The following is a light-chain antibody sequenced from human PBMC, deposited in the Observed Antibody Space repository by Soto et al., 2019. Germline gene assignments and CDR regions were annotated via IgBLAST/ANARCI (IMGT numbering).Light chain of an antibody. CDR1: SSDVGAYNY. Sequence: QSALTQPASVSGSPGQSITISCTGTSSDVGAYNYVSWYQHHPGKAPKLMIYEVSNRPSGVSNRFSGSKSGNTASLTISGLQAEDEADYCCSSYTSSSTVLFGGGTKLTVL. V-gene: IGLV2-14*01. CDR2: EVS. J-gene: IGLJ2*01. CDR3: SSYTSSSTVL.